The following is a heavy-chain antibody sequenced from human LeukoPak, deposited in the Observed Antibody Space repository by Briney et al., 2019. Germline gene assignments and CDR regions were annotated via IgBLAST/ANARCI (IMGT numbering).Heavy chain of an antibody. CDR3: ARDPPRVGGYYYYYLDV. CDR2: NYTSGRT. CDR1: GGSISSYN. J-gene: IGHJ6*03. Sequence: PSETLSLTCTVSGGSISSYNRSWLRQPAGKGVEWIGRNYTSGRTNNNPSLTRRVTMSEDTSKKKCSLTRRSVTAADTAGYFCARDPPRVGGYYYYYLDVWGKGTTVTVSS. D-gene: IGHD1-26*01. V-gene: IGHV4-4*07.